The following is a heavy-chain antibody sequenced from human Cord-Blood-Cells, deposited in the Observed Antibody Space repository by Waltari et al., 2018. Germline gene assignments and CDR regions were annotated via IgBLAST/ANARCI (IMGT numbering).Heavy chain of an antibody. CDR1: GGTFSSYA. V-gene: IGHV1-69*01. D-gene: IGHD6-6*01. CDR3: ARDPIAARLNYYYYYYMDV. CDR2: IIPIFGTA. Sequence: QVQLVQSGAEVKKPGSSVKVSCKASGGTFSSYAISWVRQAPGQGLEWMGGIIPIFGTANYAQKVQGRVTITADESTSTAYMELSSLRSEDTAVYYCARDPIAARLNYYYYYYMDVWGKGTTVTVSS. J-gene: IGHJ6*03.